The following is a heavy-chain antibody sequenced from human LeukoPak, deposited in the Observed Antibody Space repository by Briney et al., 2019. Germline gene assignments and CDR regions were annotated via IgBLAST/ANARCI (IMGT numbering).Heavy chain of an antibody. CDR2: ISYDGSNK. D-gene: IGHD3-22*01. CDR3: ARVGGITMIVVAGIDY. J-gene: IGHJ4*02. Sequence: PGRSLRLSCAASGFTFSSYAMHWVRQAPGKGLEWVAVISYDGSNKYYADSVKGRFTISRDNPKNTLYLQMNSLRAEDTAVYYCARVGGITMIVVAGIDYWGQGTLVTVSS. V-gene: IGHV3-30-3*01. CDR1: GFTFSSYA.